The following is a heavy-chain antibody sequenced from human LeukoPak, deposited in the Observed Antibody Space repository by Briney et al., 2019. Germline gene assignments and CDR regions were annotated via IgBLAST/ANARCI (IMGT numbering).Heavy chain of an antibody. CDR3: AREEWLRFNGY. Sequence: PGGSLRLSRAASGFTFSSYSMNWVRQAPGKGLEWVSYISSSSSTIYYADSVKGRFTISRDNAKNSLYLQMNSLRAEDTAVYYCAREEWLRFNGYWGQGTLVTVSS. V-gene: IGHV3-48*01. D-gene: IGHD5-12*01. CDR1: GFTFSSYS. CDR2: ISSSSSTI. J-gene: IGHJ4*02.